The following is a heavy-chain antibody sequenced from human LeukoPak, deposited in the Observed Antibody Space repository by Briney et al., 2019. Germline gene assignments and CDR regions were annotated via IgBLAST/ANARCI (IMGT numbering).Heavy chain of an antibody. CDR1: GFTFSSYG. CDR3: ASNDRRYCSSTSCYGPGY. D-gene: IGHD2-2*01. J-gene: IGHJ4*02. Sequence: PGRSLRLCCAASGFTFSSYGMHWVRQAPGKGLEWVAVIWYDGSNKYYADSVKGRFTISRDNSKNTLYLQMNSLRAEDTAVYYCASNDRRYCSSTSCYGPGYWGQGTLVTVSS. CDR2: IWYDGSNK. V-gene: IGHV3-33*01.